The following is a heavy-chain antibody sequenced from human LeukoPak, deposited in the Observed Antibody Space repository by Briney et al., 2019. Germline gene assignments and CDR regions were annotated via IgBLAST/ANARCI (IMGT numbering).Heavy chain of an antibody. Sequence: ASVNVSCMASGYTFTGYYMHWVRQAPGQGLEWMGWINPNSGGTNYAQKLQGRVTMTRDTSISTAYMELSRLRSDDTAVYYCARVVAAIQSGYYYYYMDVWGKGTTVTVSS. CDR1: GYTFTGYY. J-gene: IGHJ6*03. V-gene: IGHV1-2*02. CDR3: ARVVAAIQSGYYYYYMDV. CDR2: INPNSGGT. D-gene: IGHD2-15*01.